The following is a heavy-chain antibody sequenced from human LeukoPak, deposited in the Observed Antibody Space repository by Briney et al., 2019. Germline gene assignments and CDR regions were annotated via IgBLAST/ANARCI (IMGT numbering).Heavy chain of an antibody. V-gene: IGHV4-59*01. CDR2: IYYSGST. CDR1: GGPISSYY. J-gene: IGHJ5*02. Sequence: SETLSLTCTVSGGPISSYYWSWIRQPPGKGLEWIGYIYYSGSTNYNPSLKSRVTISVDTSKNQFSLKLSSVTAADTAVYYCARDRYGIAAAGTNSYSSGLAFGPWGQGTLVTVSS. CDR3: ARDRYGIAAAGTNSYSSGLAFGP. D-gene: IGHD6-13*01.